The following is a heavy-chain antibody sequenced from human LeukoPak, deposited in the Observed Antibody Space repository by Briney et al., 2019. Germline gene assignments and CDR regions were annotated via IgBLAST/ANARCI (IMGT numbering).Heavy chain of an antibody. CDR1: GGTFTSYA. CDR3: ASTYYYDSSGYYYAPIGY. V-gene: IGHV1-69*13. CDR2: IIPIFGTA. Sequence: ASVTVSFKASGGTFTSYAISWVRQAPGQGLEWMGGIIPIFGTANYPQKFQGRVTITADESTSTAYMELSSLRSEDTAVYYCASTYYYDSSGYYYAPIGYWGQGTLVTVSS. J-gene: IGHJ4*02. D-gene: IGHD3-22*01.